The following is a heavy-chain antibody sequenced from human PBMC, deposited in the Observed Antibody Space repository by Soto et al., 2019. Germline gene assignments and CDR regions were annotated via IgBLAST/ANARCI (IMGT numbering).Heavy chain of an antibody. CDR2: ISTYNGNT. J-gene: IGHJ6*02. CDR1: GYTLTTYD. Sequence: ASVKVSCKASGYTLTTYDISWERQAPGQGLESMGRISTYNGNTNYPQSLQGRLTLTTDTSTTTAYMELRSLRSDDTAVYYCARDPFHVLMVNAPNLYGMDVWGQGTTVTVSS. V-gene: IGHV1-18*01. D-gene: IGHD2-8*01. CDR3: ARDPFHVLMVNAPNLYGMDV.